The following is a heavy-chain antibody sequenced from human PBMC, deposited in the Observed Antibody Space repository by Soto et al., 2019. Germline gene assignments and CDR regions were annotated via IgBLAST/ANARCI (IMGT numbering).Heavy chain of an antibody. CDR1: GYTFTSYG. D-gene: IGHD3-22*01. J-gene: IGHJ5*02. CDR2: ISAYNGNT. V-gene: IGHV1-18*01. CDR3: ASDRTYYYDSSGYPLGFEGFDP. Sequence: ASVNVSCKASGYTFTSYGISWVRQAPGQGLEWMGWISAYNGNTNYNPSLKSRVTMSVDTSKNQFSLKLSSVTAADTAVYYCASDRTYYYDSSGYPLGFEGFDPWGQGTLVTVSS.